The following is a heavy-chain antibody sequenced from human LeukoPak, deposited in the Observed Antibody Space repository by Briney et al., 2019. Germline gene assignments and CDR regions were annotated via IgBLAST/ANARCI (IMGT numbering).Heavy chain of an antibody. Sequence: GGSLRLSCAASGFTFSSYGMNWVRQAPQKGLDWLSYISYSSNIIYYADSVKGRFTISRDNAQSSLSLQMNSLRVEDTAVYYCARGNVYYYDSTGYLTEAFDIWGQGTLVTVSS. V-gene: IGHV3-48*04. CDR3: ARGNVYYYDSTGYLTEAFDI. D-gene: IGHD3-22*01. CDR1: GFTFSSYG. J-gene: IGHJ3*02. CDR2: ISYSSNII.